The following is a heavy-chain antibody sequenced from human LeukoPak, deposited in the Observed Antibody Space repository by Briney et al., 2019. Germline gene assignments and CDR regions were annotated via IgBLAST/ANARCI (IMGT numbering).Heavy chain of an antibody. D-gene: IGHD3-3*01. J-gene: IGHJ4*02. CDR2: ISGSGGST. CDR1: GFTFRNYT. Sequence: PGGSLRLSCAASGFTFRNYTMTWVRQAPGKGLEWVSAISGSGGSTYYADSVKGRFTISRDNYKNTLYLQMNRLRDEDTALFYCAKEVKDTGYYHLDNWGQGTLVTVSS. V-gene: IGHV3-23*01. CDR3: AKEVKDTGYYHLDN.